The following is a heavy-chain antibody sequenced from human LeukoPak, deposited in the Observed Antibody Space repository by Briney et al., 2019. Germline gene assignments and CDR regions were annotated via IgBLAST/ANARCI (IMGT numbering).Heavy chain of an antibody. Sequence: GGSLRLSCAASGFTFSSYCMSWVRQAPGKGLEWVANIKEDGSEKYYVDSVKGRFTISRDNSKNTLYLQMNSLRAEDTAVYYCAKDRVSSNTPRTFDYWGQGTLVTVSS. CDR1: GFTFSSYC. V-gene: IGHV3-7*03. D-gene: IGHD2-2*01. CDR3: AKDRVSSNTPRTFDY. CDR2: IKEDGSEK. J-gene: IGHJ4*02.